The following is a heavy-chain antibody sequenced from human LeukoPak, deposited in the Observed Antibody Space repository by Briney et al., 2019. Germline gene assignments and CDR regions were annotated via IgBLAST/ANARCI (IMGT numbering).Heavy chain of an antibody. V-gene: IGHV3-30-3*01. D-gene: IGHD2-15*01. CDR1: GFTFSSYA. Sequence: GGSLRLSCAASGFTFSSYAMHWVRQAPGKGLEWVAVISYEGSNKYYADSVKGRFTISRDNSKNTLFLQMNSLRAEDTAVYYCAKNLYCGGGSCYPSALGMDVWGQGTTVTVSS. J-gene: IGHJ6*02. CDR2: ISYEGSNK. CDR3: AKNLYCGGGSCYPSALGMDV.